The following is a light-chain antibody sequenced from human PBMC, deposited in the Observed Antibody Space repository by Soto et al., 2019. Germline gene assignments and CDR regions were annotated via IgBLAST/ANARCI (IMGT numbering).Light chain of an antibody. Sequence: EIVLTQSPATLSLSPGERATLSCRASQYVSGYLAWYQQKPGQAPRLLIFDASNRATGIPARFSGSGSATDFTLTISSLEPEDFAVYYCQHRSIWPVSFGQGTRLEI. CDR2: DAS. V-gene: IGKV3-11*01. CDR1: QYVSGY. J-gene: IGKJ5*01. CDR3: QHRSIWPVS.